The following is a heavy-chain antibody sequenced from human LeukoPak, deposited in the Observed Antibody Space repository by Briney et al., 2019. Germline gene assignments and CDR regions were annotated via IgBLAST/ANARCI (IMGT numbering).Heavy chain of an antibody. V-gene: IGHV3-23*01. CDR3: AKERGYGYNHIDY. Sequence: GGSLGLSCEASGFPFSSYAMNWVRQAPGKGLERVSTISGSGGSTYYADSVKGRFTISRDKSKNTVYLQMNSLRAEDTAVYYCAKERGYGYNHIDYWGQGTLVTVSS. CDR1: GFPFSSYA. D-gene: IGHD5-24*01. CDR2: ISGSGGST. J-gene: IGHJ4*02.